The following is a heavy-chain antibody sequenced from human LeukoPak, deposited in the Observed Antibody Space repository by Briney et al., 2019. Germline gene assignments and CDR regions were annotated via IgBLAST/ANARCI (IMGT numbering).Heavy chain of an antibody. Sequence: SETLSLTCTVSGGSISTYYWSWIRQPPGKGLEWIGSIYFSGSTSYNPSLKSRLTISVDTSKNQFSLRLRSVTAADTAVYYCATCSSGAYNWFDPWGQGTLVTVSS. V-gene: IGHV4-59*05. J-gene: IGHJ5*02. CDR1: GGSISTYY. CDR3: ATCSSGAYNWFDP. D-gene: IGHD6-13*01. CDR2: IYFSGST.